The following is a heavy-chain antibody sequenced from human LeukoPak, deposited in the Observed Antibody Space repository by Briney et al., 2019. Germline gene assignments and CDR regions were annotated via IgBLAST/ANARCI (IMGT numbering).Heavy chain of an antibody. CDR3: ARVTGLSRQYYFDY. CDR1: GFTFSSYG. V-gene: IGHV3-23*01. J-gene: IGHJ4*02. CDR2: ISGSGGST. Sequence: PGGSLRLSCAASGFTFSSYGMSWVRQAPGKGLEWVSAISGSGGSTYYADSVKGRFTISRDNFKNTVYLQMNSLRAEDTAVYYCARVTGLSRQYYFDYWGQGTLVTVSS. D-gene: IGHD2-8*02.